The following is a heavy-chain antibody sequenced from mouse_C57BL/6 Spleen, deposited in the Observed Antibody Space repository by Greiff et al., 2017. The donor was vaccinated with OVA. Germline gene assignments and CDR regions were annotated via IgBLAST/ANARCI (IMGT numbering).Heavy chain of an antibody. Sequence: EVKLQESGGGLVKPGGSLKLSCAASGFTFSSYAMSWVRQTPEQRLAWVATLSDGGSYTYYPANVKGRFTISRDNAKNNLYLQLSHLKSEDTAMYYCARGEAHYYDSSYDAMDYWGQGTSVTVSS. J-gene: IGHJ4*01. D-gene: IGHD1-1*01. CDR1: GFTFSSYA. V-gene: IGHV5-4*03. CDR2: LSDGGSYT. CDR3: ARGEAHYYDSSYDAMDY.